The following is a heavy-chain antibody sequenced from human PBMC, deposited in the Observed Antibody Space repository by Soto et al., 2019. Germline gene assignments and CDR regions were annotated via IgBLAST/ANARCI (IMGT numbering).Heavy chain of an antibody. Sequence: TGGSLRLSCASSWFTFNTYGMHWVRQAPGKGLEWVAVISYDGSEKYYVDSVKGRFTISKDNSKNTLYLQMNSLRPEDTAVYYCAKSPNFYCSSPNCYKYYFDHWGQGTRVTVSS. CDR1: WFTFNTYG. CDR2: ISYDGSEK. J-gene: IGHJ4*02. CDR3: AKSPNFYCSSPNCYKYYFDH. V-gene: IGHV3-30*18. D-gene: IGHD2-2*02.